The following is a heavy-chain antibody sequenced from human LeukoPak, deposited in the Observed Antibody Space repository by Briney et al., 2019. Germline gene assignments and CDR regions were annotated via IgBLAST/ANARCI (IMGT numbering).Heavy chain of an antibody. CDR2: ISSSGSTI. J-gene: IGHJ4*02. CDR1: GFTFSSYW. CDR3: ARDYYSYGYDY. D-gene: IGHD5-18*01. Sequence: PGGSLRLSCAASGFTFSSYWMSWVRQAPGKGLEWVSYISSSGSTIYYADSVKGRFTISRDNAKNSLYLQMNSLRAEDTAVYYCARDYYSYGYDYWGQGTLVTVSS. V-gene: IGHV3-48*04.